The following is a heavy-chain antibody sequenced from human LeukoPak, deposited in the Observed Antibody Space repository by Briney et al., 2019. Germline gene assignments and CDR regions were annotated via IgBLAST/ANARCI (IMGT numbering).Heavy chain of an antibody. CDR3: ARERRALLWFPQGYYGMDV. V-gene: IGHV3-7*01. CDR2: IKQDGSEK. CDR1: GFTFSSYW. D-gene: IGHD3-10*01. Sequence: GGSLRLSCAASGFTFSSYWMSWVRQAPGKGLEWVANIKQDGSEKYYVDSVKGRFTIPRDNAKNSLYLQMNSLRAEDTAVYYCARERRALLWFPQGYYGMDVWGQGTTVTVSS. J-gene: IGHJ6*02.